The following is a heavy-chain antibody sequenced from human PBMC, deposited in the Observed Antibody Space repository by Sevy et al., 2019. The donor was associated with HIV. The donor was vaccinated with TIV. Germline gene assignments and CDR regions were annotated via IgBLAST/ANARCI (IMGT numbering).Heavy chain of an antibody. V-gene: IGHV3-48*01. CDR3: ARDEQTYGDYDYFDY. Sequence: GGSLRLSCAASGFTFSTYSMNWVRQAPGKGLEWVSYISSSSRTIFYADSVKGRFTISRDNAKKSLYLQMDSRTAEDTAVYYCARDEQTYGDYDYFDYWGQGTLVTVSS. D-gene: IGHD4-17*01. CDR1: GFTFSTYS. J-gene: IGHJ4*02. CDR2: ISSSSRTI.